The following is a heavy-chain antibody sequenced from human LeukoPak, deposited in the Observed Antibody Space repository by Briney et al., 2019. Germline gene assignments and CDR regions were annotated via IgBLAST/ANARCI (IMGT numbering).Heavy chain of an antibody. CDR3: ARDTLSYDSRGYYFFDF. J-gene: IGHJ4*02. V-gene: IGHV4-59*01. CDR2: INYSGST. D-gene: IGHD3-22*01. Sequence: PSETLSLTCTVSGSSIRSYYWNWLRQPPGKGLEWIGYINYSGSTNFNPSLKSRATISMDTSKHHFSLKLSSVTAADTAVYYCARDTLSYDSRGYYFFDFCGQGTLVTVSS. CDR1: GSSIRSYY.